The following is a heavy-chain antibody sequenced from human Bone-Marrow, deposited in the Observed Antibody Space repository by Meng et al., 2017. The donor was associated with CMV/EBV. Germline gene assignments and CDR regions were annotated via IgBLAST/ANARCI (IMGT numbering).Heavy chain of an antibody. CDR2: IQYDGSNK. CDR3: ARDRGYCSSTSCFGAFDI. CDR1: GFTFNNYG. D-gene: IGHD2-2*01. J-gene: IGHJ3*02. Sequence: GESLKISCAASGFTFNNYGMHWVRQAPGKGLEWVAFIQYDGSNKYYADSVKGRFTISRDNSKNTLYLQMNSLRAEDTAVYYCARDRGYCSSTSCFGAFDIWGQGTMVTVSS. V-gene: IGHV3-30*02.